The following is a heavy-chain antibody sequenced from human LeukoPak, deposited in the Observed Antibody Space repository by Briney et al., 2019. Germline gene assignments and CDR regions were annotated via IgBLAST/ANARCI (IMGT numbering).Heavy chain of an antibody. D-gene: IGHD4-17*01. CDR3: AKERQTGDYFTSDY. CDR1: GFTFASFA. J-gene: IGHJ4*02. CDR2: ISGGDGST. V-gene: IGHV3-23*01. Sequence: GGSLRLSCAASGFTFASFAMSWVRQAPGKGLEWVSAISGGDGSTYYTDSVKGRFTISTDNSKNMLYLQMNSLTVDDTAVYFCAKERQTGDYFTSDYWGQGTLVTVSS.